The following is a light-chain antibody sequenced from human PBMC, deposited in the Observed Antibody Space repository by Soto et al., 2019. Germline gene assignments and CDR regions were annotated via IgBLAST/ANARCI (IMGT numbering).Light chain of an antibody. CDR3: SSYTSRSTLV. CDR2: EVT. J-gene: IGLJ2*01. V-gene: IGLV2-14*01. Sequence: QSALTQPASVSGSPGQSITISCTGTNNDVGGYDYVSWFQQHPGKAPKLMIYEVTYRPSGVSNRFSGSKSGNTASLTISGRQAEDEADYYCSSYTSRSTLVFGGGTKLTVL. CDR1: NNDVGGYDY.